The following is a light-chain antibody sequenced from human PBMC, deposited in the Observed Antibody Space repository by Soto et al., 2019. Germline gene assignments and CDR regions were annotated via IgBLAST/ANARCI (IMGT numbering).Light chain of an antibody. CDR2: EVT. Sequence: HSVLTQPPSASGSPGQSLTISCTGTSSDVGFYNFVSWYQQRPGKAPKLVIYEVTKRPSGVPDRFSGSKSGSTDSLTVSGLQADDEADYYCASYAGTRLFVFGSGTKVT. J-gene: IGLJ1*01. CDR1: SSDVGFYNF. CDR3: ASYAGTRLFV. V-gene: IGLV2-8*01.